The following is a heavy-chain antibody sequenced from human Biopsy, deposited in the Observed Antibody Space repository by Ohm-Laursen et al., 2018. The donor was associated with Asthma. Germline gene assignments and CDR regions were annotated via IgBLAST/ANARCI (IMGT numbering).Heavy chain of an antibody. Sequence: ESSEKVSCKASGGTFSSYAISWVRQAPGQGLEWMGGIIPIFGTANYAQKFQGRVTITADESTGTAYMELSSLRSEDTAVYYCARSSHINWGGYFDYWGQGTLVTVSS. CDR1: GGTFSSYA. D-gene: IGHD7-27*01. V-gene: IGHV1-69*01. CDR2: IIPIFGTA. CDR3: ARSSHINWGGYFDY. J-gene: IGHJ4*02.